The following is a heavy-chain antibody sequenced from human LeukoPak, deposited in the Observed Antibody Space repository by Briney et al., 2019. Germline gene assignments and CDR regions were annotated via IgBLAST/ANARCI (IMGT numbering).Heavy chain of an antibody. J-gene: IGHJ4*02. V-gene: IGHV1-24*01. D-gene: IGHD3-10*01. CDR2: FDPEDGET. Sequence: GASVKVSCKVSGYTLTELSMHWVRQAPGEGLEWMGGFDPEDGETIYAQKFQGRVTMTEDTSTDTAYMELSSLRSEDTAVYYCATLGGRFGESFDYWGQGTLVTVSS. CDR1: GYTLTELS. CDR3: ATLGGRFGESFDY.